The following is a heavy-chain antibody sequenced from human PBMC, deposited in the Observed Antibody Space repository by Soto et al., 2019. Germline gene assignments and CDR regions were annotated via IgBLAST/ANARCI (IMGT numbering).Heavy chain of an antibody. CDR3: SVGEDDDHRNPREDAVDI. J-gene: IGHJ3*02. D-gene: IGHD1-26*01. CDR2: VIPILDET. CDR1: GGSFRSHA. Sequence: QIQLVQSGAEVKKPGSSVMVSCKASGGSFRSHAVTWVRHAPGQGLEWMGRVIPILDETKFGQKFQDRVTMAADKSTSTVYMDLSSLTSEDTAMYVCSVGEDDDHRNPREDAVDIWGQGTKVTVSS. V-gene: IGHV1-69*02.